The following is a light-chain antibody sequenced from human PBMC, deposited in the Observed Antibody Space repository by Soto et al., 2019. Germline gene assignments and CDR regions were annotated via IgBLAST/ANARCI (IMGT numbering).Light chain of an antibody. CDR1: SSDVGGYNS. CDR2: ELT. V-gene: IGLV2-14*01. Sequence: QPVLTQPASVSGSPGQSITISCSGSSSDVGGYNSVSWYQQHSGKAPKLLIYELTNRPSGVSNRFSGSKSGSTASLTISWLQAEDEADYYCNSYTSSGTYVFGTGTKVTVL. CDR3: NSYTSSGTYV. J-gene: IGLJ1*01.